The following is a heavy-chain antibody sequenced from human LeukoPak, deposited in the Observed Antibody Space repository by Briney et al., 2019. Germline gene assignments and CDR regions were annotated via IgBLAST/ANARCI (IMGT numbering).Heavy chain of an antibody. CDR3: ARDLSGVTGYTYGRGIDY. J-gene: IGHJ4*02. CDR1: GFTFDDYA. CDR2: INWNSGSK. V-gene: IGHV3-9*01. D-gene: IGHD5-18*01. Sequence: PGRSLRLSCAASGFTFDDYAIHWVRQAPGKGLEWVSGINWNSGSKHYADSVKGRFTISRDNAKNSVYLQMNSLRAEDTAVYYCARDLSGVTGYTYGRGIDYWGQGTLVTVSS.